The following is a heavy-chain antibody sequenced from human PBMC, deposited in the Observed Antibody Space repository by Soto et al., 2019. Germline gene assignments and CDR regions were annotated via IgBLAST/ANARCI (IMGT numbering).Heavy chain of an antibody. Sequence: QVQLVQSGAEVKKPGSSVKVSCKASGGTFSSYAISWVRQAPGQGLEWMGGIIPIFGTANYAQKFQARVTITADESTSTAYMELSSLRSEDTAVYYCARDYHPVGSHYYYGMDVWGQGTTVTVSS. V-gene: IGHV1-69*12. CDR2: IIPIFGTA. D-gene: IGHD2-15*01. J-gene: IGHJ6*02. CDR3: ARDYHPVGSHYYYGMDV. CDR1: GGTFSSYA.